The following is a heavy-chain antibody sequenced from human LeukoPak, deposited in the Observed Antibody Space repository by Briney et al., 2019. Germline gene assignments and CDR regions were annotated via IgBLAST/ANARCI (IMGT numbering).Heavy chain of an antibody. CDR3: ARDHRVGSFDY. V-gene: IGHV1-2*02. CDR2: INPNSGGT. Sequence: GASVKVSCKASGYTFTGYYMHWVRQAPGQRLEWMGWINPNSGGTNYAQKFRGRVTMTRDTSISTAYMELSRLRSDDTAVYDCARDHRVGSFDYWGQGTLVTVSS. J-gene: IGHJ4*02. D-gene: IGHD1-1*01. CDR1: GYTFTGYY.